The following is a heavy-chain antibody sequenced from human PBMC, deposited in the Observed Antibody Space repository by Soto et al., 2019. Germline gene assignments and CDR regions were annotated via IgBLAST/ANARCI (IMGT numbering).Heavy chain of an antibody. CDR3: ATSPRFALDI. V-gene: IGHV4-61*01. CDR2: VSYSGST. Sequence: QVQLQESGPGLVKPSETLSLSCTVSGGSVSGGNYYWSWIRQPPGKGLEWIGYVSYSGSTNYNPSLKIRVTISVDTSKNQFSLNLSSVTAADTAVYYCATSPRFALDIWGQGTMVIVSA. D-gene: IGHD3-16*01. J-gene: IGHJ3*02. CDR1: GGSVSGGNYY.